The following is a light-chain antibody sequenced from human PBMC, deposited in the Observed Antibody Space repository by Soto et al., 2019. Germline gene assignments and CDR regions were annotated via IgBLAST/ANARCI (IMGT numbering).Light chain of an antibody. Sequence: IAMTQSPATLSVSPGESVTFSCRASQGINRNLAWYQQKPGQAPRLLISGASTGATGIPARFSGSGSGTEFTLTINSLQSEDSAVYYCQQYYTWPVTFGGGTKVEI. V-gene: IGKV3-15*01. CDR1: QGINRN. CDR3: QQYYTWPVT. J-gene: IGKJ4*01. CDR2: GAS.